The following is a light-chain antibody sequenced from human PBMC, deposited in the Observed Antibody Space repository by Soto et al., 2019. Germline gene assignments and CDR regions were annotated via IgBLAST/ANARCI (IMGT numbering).Light chain of an antibody. CDR2: DVS. J-gene: IGLJ1*01. CDR3: SSDTSSITYV. V-gene: IGLV2-18*02. Sequence: QSALTQPPSASGSPGQSVTISCTGTSSDVGSYNRVSWYQQPPGTAPKLMIYDVSNRPSGVPDRFSGSKSGNTASLTISGLEDEDEADYNCSSDTSSITYVFGTGTKVTVL. CDR1: SSDVGSYNR.